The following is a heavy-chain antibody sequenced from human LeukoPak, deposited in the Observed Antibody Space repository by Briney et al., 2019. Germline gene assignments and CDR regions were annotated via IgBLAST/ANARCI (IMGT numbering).Heavy chain of an antibody. J-gene: IGHJ5*02. CDR3: ARGLTVTTRYNWFDP. V-gene: IGHV3-7*01. CDR2: IKQDGSEK. Sequence: GGSLRLSCAASGFTFSSYWMSWVRQAPGKGLEWVANIKQDGSEKYYVDSVKGRFTISRDNAKNSLYLQMNSPRAEDTAVYYCARGLTVTTRYNWFDPWGQGTLVTVSS. CDR1: GFTFSSYW. D-gene: IGHD4-17*01.